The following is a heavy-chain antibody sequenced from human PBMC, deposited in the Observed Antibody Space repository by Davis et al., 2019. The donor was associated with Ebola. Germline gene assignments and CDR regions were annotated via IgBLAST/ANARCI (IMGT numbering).Heavy chain of an antibody. Sequence: SVKVSCKASGDGFSSYAFSWVRQAPGQGLEWMGSLTPIFGLVKYAQTLQGRVTIIADESTSTAYMELSSLRSEDTAVYYCARGIAAANDYWGQGTLVTVSS. D-gene: IGHD6-13*01. J-gene: IGHJ4*02. CDR2: LTPIFGLV. CDR1: GDGFSSYA. CDR3: ARGIAAANDY. V-gene: IGHV1-69*13.